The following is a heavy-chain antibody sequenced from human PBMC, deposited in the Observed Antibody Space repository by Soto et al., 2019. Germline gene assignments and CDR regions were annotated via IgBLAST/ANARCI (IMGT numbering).Heavy chain of an antibody. Sequence: QVQLVESGGGGVQPGRSLRLSCAASGFTFSSYGMHWVRQAPGKGLEWVAVISYDGSNKYYADSVKGRFTISRDNSKNTLYLQMNSLRAEDTAVYYCAKENSPYYYGSGRYWERSYGMDVWGQGTTVTVSS. V-gene: IGHV3-30*18. J-gene: IGHJ6*02. D-gene: IGHD3-10*01. CDR1: GFTFSSYG. CDR2: ISYDGSNK. CDR3: AKENSPYYYGSGRYWERSYGMDV.